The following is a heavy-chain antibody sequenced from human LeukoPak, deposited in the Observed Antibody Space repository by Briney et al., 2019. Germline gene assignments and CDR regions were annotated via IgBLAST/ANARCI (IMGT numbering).Heavy chain of an antibody. CDR2: VNQDGGKQ. J-gene: IGHJ5*02. CDR3: AKDGVKPVAGRPLWWWFDP. CDR1: GFTFSSYW. Sequence: PGGSLRLSCTASGFTFSSYWMSWVRQAAGKGLEWVANVNQDGGKQYYADSVKGRFTTSRDNAQNSLYLQLNSVRVEDTAMYYCAKDGVKPVAGRPLWWWFDPWRQGTLLTVSS. D-gene: IGHD6-19*01. V-gene: IGHV3-7*01.